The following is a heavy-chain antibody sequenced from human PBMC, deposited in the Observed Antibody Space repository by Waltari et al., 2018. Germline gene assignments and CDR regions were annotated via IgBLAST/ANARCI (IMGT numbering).Heavy chain of an antibody. D-gene: IGHD6-13*01. CDR3: YSSSWYRYDVAFDI. CDR1: GYTFTGYY. V-gene: IGHV1-2*02. CDR2: INPNRGGT. J-gene: IGHJ3*02. Sequence: QVQLVQSGAEVKKPGASVKVSCKASGYTFTGYYMHWVRQAPGQGLEWMGWINPNRGGTNYAQKVQGRVTMTRDTSISTAYMELSRLRSDDTAVYYCYSSSWYRYDVAFDIWGQGTMVTVSS.